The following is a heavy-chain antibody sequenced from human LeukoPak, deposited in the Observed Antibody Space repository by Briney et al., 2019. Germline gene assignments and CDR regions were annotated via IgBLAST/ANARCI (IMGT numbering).Heavy chain of an antibody. CDR1: GFTFSSYG. Sequence: PGGSLRLSCAASGFTFSSYGMSWVRQAPGRGLEWVSAISGSGGSTYYADSVKGRFTISRDNSKNTLYLQMNSLRAEDTAVYYCAKGFSWFLQHWGQGTLVTVSS. CDR2: ISGSGGST. J-gene: IGHJ1*01. D-gene: IGHD3-10*01. V-gene: IGHV3-23*01. CDR3: AKGFSWFLQH.